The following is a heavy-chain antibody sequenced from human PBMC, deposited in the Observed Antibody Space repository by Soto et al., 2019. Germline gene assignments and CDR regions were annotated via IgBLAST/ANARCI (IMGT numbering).Heavy chain of an antibody. Sequence: SETLSLTCAVSGGSISSSNWWSWVRQPPGKGLEWIGEINHSGSTNYNPSLKSRVTISVDTSKNQFSLKLSSVTAADTAVYYCARGLWRYYDSSGYSYWGQGALVTVSS. CDR3: ARGLWRYYDSSGYSY. D-gene: IGHD3-22*01. J-gene: IGHJ4*02. CDR2: INHSGST. V-gene: IGHV4-4*02. CDR1: GGSISSSNW.